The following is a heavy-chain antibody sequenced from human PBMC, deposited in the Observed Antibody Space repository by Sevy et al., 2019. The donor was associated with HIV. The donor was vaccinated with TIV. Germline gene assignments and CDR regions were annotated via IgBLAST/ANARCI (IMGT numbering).Heavy chain of an antibody. V-gene: IGHV3-23*01. Sequence: GGSLRLSCVASGFTFNTYAMSWVRQAPGKGLEWVSAIRGSGSSKYYAAAVQGRFTISRDNSKNTLYLQMNILRAEDTAVYYCAKEAPGYNYDTSGSLDYWGQGTLVTVSS. CDR1: GFTFNTYA. CDR3: AKEAPGYNYDTSGSLDY. D-gene: IGHD3-22*01. CDR2: IRGSGSSK. J-gene: IGHJ4*02.